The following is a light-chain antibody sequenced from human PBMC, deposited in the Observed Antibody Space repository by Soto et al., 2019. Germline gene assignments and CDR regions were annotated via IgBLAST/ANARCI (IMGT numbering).Light chain of an antibody. Sequence: EIVLTQSPGTLSLSPGDRATLSCRASQSVSSSHLAWYQQKPGQAPRLLIYGVSNRATGIPDRFSGSGSGTDFTLTISRLEPEDFAVYYCQQYGGSPRYTFGQGTKLEIK. CDR3: QQYGGSPRYT. CDR2: GVS. J-gene: IGKJ2*01. V-gene: IGKV3-20*01. CDR1: QSVSSSH.